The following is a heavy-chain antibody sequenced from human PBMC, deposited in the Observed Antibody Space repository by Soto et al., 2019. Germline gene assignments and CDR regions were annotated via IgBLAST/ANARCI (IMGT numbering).Heavy chain of an antibody. CDR1: GGSISSSSYY. J-gene: IGHJ5*02. Sequence: SETLSLTCTVSGGSISSSSYYWGWIRQPPGKGLEWIGSIYYSGSTYYNPSLKSRVTISVDTSKNRFSLKLSSVTAADTAVYYCARHIGVVSWFDPWGQGTLVTVSS. V-gene: IGHV4-39*01. CDR2: IYYSGST. D-gene: IGHD3-3*01. CDR3: ARHIGVVSWFDP.